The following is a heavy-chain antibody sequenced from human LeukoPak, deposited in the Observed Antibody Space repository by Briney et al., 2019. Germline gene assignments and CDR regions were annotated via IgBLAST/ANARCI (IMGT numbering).Heavy chain of an antibody. Sequence: ASVKVSCKASGGTFSSYAISWVRQAPGQGLEWLGWVSAYSGNTNYAQKLQGRVTMTTDTSTGIAYMELKSLRSDDTAVYYCARAGGVSFVARWFDPWGQGSLVTVSS. V-gene: IGHV1-18*01. CDR3: ARAGGVSFVARWFDP. CDR1: GGTFSSYA. D-gene: IGHD3-16*01. J-gene: IGHJ5*02. CDR2: VSAYSGNT.